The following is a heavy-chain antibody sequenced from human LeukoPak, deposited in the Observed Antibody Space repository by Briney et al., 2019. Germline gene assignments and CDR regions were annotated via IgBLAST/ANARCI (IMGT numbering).Heavy chain of an antibody. Sequence: GGSLRLSCAASGFTFSSYAMSWVRQAPGKGLEWVSAINGSGGSTYYADSVKGRFTISRDNSKNTLYLQMNSLRAEDTAVYYCAKEPRYDILTGYYPSDYYYGMDVWGQGTTVTVSS. CDR3: AKEPRYDILTGYYPSDYYYGMDV. J-gene: IGHJ6*02. CDR2: INGSGGST. CDR1: GFTFSSYA. V-gene: IGHV3-23*01. D-gene: IGHD3-9*01.